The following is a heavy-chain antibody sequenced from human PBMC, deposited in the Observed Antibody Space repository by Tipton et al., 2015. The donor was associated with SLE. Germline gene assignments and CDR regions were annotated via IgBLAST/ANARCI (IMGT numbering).Heavy chain of an antibody. V-gene: IGHV4-38-2*01. CDR2: IYHSGST. J-gene: IGHJ5*02. CDR3: ARWVGWYDP. CDR1: GYSISSGYY. Sequence: TLSLTCAVSGYSISSGYYWGWIRQPPGKGLEWIGSIYHSGSTYYNPSLKSRVTILVDTSKNQFSLKLSSVTAADTAVYYCARWVGWYDPWGQGTLVTVSS. D-gene: IGHD2-15*01.